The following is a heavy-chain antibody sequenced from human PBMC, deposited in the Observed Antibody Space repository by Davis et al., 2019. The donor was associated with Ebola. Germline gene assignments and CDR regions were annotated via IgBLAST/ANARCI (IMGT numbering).Heavy chain of an antibody. CDR1: GGSISSSSYY. J-gene: IGHJ3*02. D-gene: IGHD3-9*01. CDR3: AERVRYFDLDDAFDI. Sequence: PSETLSLTCTVSGGSISSSSYYWGWIRQPPGKGLEWIGSIYYSGSTYYNPSLKSRVTISVDTSKNQFSLKLSSVTAADTAVYYCAERVRYFDLDDAFDIWGQGTMVTVSS. CDR2: IYYSGST. V-gene: IGHV4-39*07.